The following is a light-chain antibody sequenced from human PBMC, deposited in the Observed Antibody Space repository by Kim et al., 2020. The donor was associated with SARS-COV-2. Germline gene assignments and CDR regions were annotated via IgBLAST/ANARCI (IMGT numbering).Light chain of an antibody. CDR2: AAS. J-gene: IGKJ1*01. CDR3: QKYDSAPRT. CDR1: QDIANY. Sequence: IQMTQSPSSLSASVGDGVTITCRASQDIANYLAWYQQKPGKVPKLLVYAASALKSGVPSRFSGRGSGTDFTLTISNLQPEDVATYYCQKYDSAPRTFGQGTKVDIK. V-gene: IGKV1-27*01.